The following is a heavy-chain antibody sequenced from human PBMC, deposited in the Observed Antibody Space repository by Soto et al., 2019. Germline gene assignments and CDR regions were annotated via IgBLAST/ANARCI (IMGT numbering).Heavy chain of an antibody. V-gene: IGHV2-26*01. CDR2: IFSNDEK. Sequence: SGPTLVNPTETLTLTCTVSGFSLSNARMGVSWIRQPPGKALEWLAHIFSNDEKSYSTSLKSRLTISKDTSKSQVVLTMTNMDPVDTATYYCARAFRAHYFYMDVWGKGTTVTVSS. CDR1: GFSLSNARMG. CDR3: ARAFRAHYFYMDV. J-gene: IGHJ6*03.